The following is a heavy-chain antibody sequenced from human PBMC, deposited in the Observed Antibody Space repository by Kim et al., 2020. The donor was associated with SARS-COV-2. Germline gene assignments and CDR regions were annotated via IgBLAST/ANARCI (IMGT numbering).Heavy chain of an antibody. Sequence: SETLSLTCRIYGEFLTGNHWTWIRQPPGKGLEYIGEIHADGSAVYTPSLSSRVTVSLDTSTKQFSMTLTSVTAADTGVYYCARGWMQQWPPAYYWGQGTLVAVSS. J-gene: IGHJ4*02. CDR3: ARGWMQQWPPAYY. V-gene: IGHV4-34*01. CDR2: IHADGSA. CDR1: GEFLTGNH. D-gene: IGHD6-19*01.